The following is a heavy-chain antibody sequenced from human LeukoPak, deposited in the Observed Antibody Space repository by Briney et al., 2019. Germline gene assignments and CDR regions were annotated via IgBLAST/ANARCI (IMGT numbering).Heavy chain of an antibody. CDR2: IYYSGST. V-gene: IGHV4-59*01. D-gene: IGHD6-19*01. Sequence: PSETLSLTCTVSGGSISSYYWSWIRQPPGKGLEWIGYIYYSGSTNYNPSLKSRVTISVDTSKNQFSLKLSSVTAADTAVYYCARASPQWLVLDWGQGTLVTVSS. J-gene: IGHJ4*02. CDR1: GGSISSYY. CDR3: ARASPQWLVLD.